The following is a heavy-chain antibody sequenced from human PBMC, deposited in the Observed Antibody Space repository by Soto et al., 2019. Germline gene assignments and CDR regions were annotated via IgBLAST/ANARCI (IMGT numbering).Heavy chain of an antibody. CDR1: GFTFSNYA. J-gene: IGHJ4*02. CDR3: AKAQVSRGSGTLDY. CDR2: IGGSGGST. Sequence: EVQLLESGGGLVQPGGSLRLSCAASGFTFSNYAMSWIRQAPGKGLEWVSIIGGSGGSTYYADSVDGRFSISRDNSKNTVFLQMNSLSAADTAIYYCAKAQVSRGSGTLDYWGLGTLVTVSS. V-gene: IGHV3-23*01. D-gene: IGHD3-10*01.